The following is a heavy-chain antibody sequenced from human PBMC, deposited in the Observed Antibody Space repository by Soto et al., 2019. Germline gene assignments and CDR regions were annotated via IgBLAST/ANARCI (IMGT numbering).Heavy chain of an antibody. CDR1: GFTFSSYA. CDR2: ISSNGGST. CDR3: ARDYFPGIAVAFGAFDI. J-gene: IGHJ3*02. V-gene: IGHV3-64*01. D-gene: IGHD6-19*01. Sequence: GGSLRLSCAASGFTFSSYAMHWVRQAPGKGLEYVSAISSNGGSTYYANSVKGRFTISRDNSKNTLYLQMGSLRAEDMAVYYCARDYFPGIAVAFGAFDIWGQGTMVTVSS.